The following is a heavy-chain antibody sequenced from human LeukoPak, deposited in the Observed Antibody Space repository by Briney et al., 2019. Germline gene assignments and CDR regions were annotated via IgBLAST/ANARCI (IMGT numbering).Heavy chain of an antibody. Sequence: PSGTLSLTCAVYGGSFSGYYWSWIRQPPGKGLEWIGEINHSGSTNYNPSLKSRVTISVDTSENQFSLKLSSVTAADTAVYYCASLKNLDYYYYYGMDVWGQGTTVTVSS. V-gene: IGHV4-34*01. J-gene: IGHJ6*02. CDR2: INHSGST. CDR3: ASLKNLDYYYYYGMDV. CDR1: GGSFSGYY.